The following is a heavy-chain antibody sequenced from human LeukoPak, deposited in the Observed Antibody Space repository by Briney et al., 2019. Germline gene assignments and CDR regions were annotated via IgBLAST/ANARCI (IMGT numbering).Heavy chain of an antibody. V-gene: IGHV1-2*02. Sequence: ASVKVSCKASGYTFTGYYMHWVRQAPGQGLERMGWINPNSGGTNYAQKFQGRVTMTRNTSISTAYMELSSLRSEDTAVYYCARPYCSSTSCSDAFDIWGQGTMVTVSS. CDR2: INPNSGGT. D-gene: IGHD2-2*01. CDR1: GYTFTGYY. CDR3: ARPYCSSTSCSDAFDI. J-gene: IGHJ3*02.